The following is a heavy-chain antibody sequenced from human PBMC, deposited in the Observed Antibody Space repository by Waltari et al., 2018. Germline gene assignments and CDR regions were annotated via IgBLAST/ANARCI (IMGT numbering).Heavy chain of an antibody. Sequence: EVQLVDSGGGMVQPGGSLRLSCAASGFTFSSYAMSWVRQAPGKGLEWVSGISGSGVTTSHADSVKGRFSISRDNSKNTMYLQMNSLRAEDTAVYYYAKDSYSGSGSYTWGTFDIWGQGTMVTVSS. V-gene: IGHV3-23*04. D-gene: IGHD3-10*01. CDR2: ISGSGVTT. J-gene: IGHJ3*02. CDR1: GFTFSSYA. CDR3: AKDSYSGSGSYTWGTFDI.